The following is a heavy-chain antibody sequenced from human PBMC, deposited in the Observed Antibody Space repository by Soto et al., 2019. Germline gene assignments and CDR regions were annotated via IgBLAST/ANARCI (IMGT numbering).Heavy chain of an antibody. Sequence: GGSLRLSCAASGFTFSSYGMHWVRQAPGKGLEWVAVIWYDGSNKYYADSVKGRFTISRDNSKNTLYLQMNSLRAEDTAVYYCARDPGSSGWLRVGFDYWGQGTLVTVSS. V-gene: IGHV3-33*01. CDR1: GFTFSSYG. CDR3: ARDPGSSGWLRVGFDY. D-gene: IGHD6-19*01. J-gene: IGHJ4*02. CDR2: IWYDGSNK.